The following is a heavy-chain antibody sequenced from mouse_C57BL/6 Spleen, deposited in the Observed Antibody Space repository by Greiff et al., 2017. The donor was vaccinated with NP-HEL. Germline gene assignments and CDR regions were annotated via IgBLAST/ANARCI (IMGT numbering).Heavy chain of an antibody. CDR2: ISYDGSN. CDR1: GYSITSGYY. Sequence: DVKLQESGPGLVKPSQSLSLTCSVTGYSITSGYYWNWIRQFPGNKLEWMGYISYDGSNNYNPSLKNRISITRDTSKNQFFLKLNSVTTEDTATYYCARDDYGSLGYFDVWGTGTTVTVSS. V-gene: IGHV3-6*01. D-gene: IGHD1-1*01. CDR3: ARDDYGSLGYFDV. J-gene: IGHJ1*03.